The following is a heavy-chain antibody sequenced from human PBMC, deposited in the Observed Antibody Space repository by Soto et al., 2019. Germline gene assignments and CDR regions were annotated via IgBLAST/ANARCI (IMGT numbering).Heavy chain of an antibody. J-gene: IGHJ4*02. CDR1: GDSISSGGYY. V-gene: IGHV4-31*03. CDR2: IFYSGST. CDR3: ARSYLEPGTLED. D-gene: IGHD6-13*01. Sequence: QVQLLESGPGLVKPSQTLSLTCSVSGDSISSGGYYWSWIRQHPGKGLEWLGYIFYSGSTYYNPSLKSRLTISVDTSKKQFSLKLRSVTAADTAVYFCARSYLEPGTLEDWGQGTLVTVSS.